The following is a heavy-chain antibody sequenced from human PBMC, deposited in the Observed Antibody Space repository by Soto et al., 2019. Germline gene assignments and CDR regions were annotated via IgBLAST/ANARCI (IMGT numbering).Heavy chain of an antibody. CDR3: ARVVTTYYYYYMDV. D-gene: IGHD1-1*01. J-gene: IGHJ6*03. CDR2: INWNGGST. Sequence: EVQLVESGGGVVRPGGSLRLSCAASGLTFDDYGMSWVHQAPWQGLEWVSGINWNGGSTGYADSVKGQFSISRHNSKNSLYLQMKSLRAEDTALYHCARVVTTYYYYYMDVWGKGTTVTVSS. CDR1: GLTFDDYG. V-gene: IGHV3-20*01.